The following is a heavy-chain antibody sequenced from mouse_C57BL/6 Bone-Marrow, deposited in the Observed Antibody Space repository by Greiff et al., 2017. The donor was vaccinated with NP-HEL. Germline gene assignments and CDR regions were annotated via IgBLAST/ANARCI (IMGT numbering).Heavy chain of an antibody. V-gene: IGHV5-17*01. D-gene: IGHD2-3*01. CDR2: ISNGSSTI. CDR1: GFTFSDYG. CDR3: ARRHTDGYYGGFAY. Sequence: EVMLVESGGGLVKPGGSLKLSCAASGFTFSDYGMHWVRQAPEKGLEWVAYISNGSSTIYYADTVKGRFTISRDNAKNTLFLQMTSLRSEDTAMYYCARRHTDGYYGGFAYWGQGTLVTVSA. J-gene: IGHJ3*01.